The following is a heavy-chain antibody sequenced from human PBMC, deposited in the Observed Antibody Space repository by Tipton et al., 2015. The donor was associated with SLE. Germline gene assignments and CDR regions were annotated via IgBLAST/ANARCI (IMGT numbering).Heavy chain of an antibody. CDR3: AAIAAAGTRAFDI. D-gene: IGHD6-13*01. V-gene: IGHV4-34*01. Sequence: TLSLTCAVYGGSFSGNYWSWIRQPPGKGLEWIGEINHSGSTNYNPSLKSRVTISVDTSKNQFSLKLSSVTAADTAVYYCAAIAAAGTRAFDIWGQGTMVTVSS. CDR1: GGSFSGNY. J-gene: IGHJ3*02. CDR2: INHSGST.